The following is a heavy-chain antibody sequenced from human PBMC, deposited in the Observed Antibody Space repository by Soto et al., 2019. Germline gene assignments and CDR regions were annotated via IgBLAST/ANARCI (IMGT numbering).Heavy chain of an antibody. CDR2: INPNSGGT. CDR1: GYTFTVNY. CDR3: ARDGDSSSPFDI. J-gene: IGHJ3*02. Sequence: QVQLVQSGAEVKKPGASVKVSCKASGYTFTVNYMHWVRQAPGQGLEWMGWINPNSGGTNYAQKSPCRVTVTRATSISTAYMELSRLRSDDTAVYYCARDGDSSSPFDIWGQGTMVTVSS. D-gene: IGHD6-6*01. V-gene: IGHV1-2*02.